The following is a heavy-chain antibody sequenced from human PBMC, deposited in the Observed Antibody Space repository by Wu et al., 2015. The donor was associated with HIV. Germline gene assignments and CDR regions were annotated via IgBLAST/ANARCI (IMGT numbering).Heavy chain of an antibody. CDR1: GGSISGYY. V-gene: IGHV4-59*01. D-gene: IGHD5-24*01. CDR2: IYYTGST. CDR3: VRHRDGRSDLD. J-gene: IGHJ4*02. Sequence: QVQLQESGPGLVKPSETLSLTCTVTGGSISGYYWAWTRQPPGKGLEWIGYIYYTGSTKYNSSLKSRVTISVDTSKNHFSLKLNSATAADTAVYYCVRHRDGRSDLDWGLGTLVTVSS.